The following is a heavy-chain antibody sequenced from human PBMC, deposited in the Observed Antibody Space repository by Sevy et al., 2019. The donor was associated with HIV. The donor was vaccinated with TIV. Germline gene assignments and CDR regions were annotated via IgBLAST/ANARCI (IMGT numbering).Heavy chain of an antibody. D-gene: IGHD3-10*01. CDR2: ISYDGSNK. CDR3: AGVDPNYSGSGSYYNVFDY. CDR1: GFTFSNYA. Sequence: GGSLRLSCAASGFTFSNYAMHWVRQAPGQGLEWVALISYDGSNKYYADSVKGRFTISRDNSKNTLYLQMNSLRAEDTAVYYCAGVDPNYSGSGSYYNVFDYWGQGTLVTVSS. J-gene: IGHJ4*02. V-gene: IGHV3-30*04.